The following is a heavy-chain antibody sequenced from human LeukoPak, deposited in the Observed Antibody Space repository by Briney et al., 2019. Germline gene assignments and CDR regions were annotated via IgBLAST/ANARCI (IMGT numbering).Heavy chain of an antibody. CDR3: ARVRHYYGSGSYYYDAFDI. V-gene: IGHV3-7*01. CDR1: GFTFSSYW. J-gene: IGHJ3*02. CDR2: IKQDGSEK. D-gene: IGHD3-10*01. Sequence: GGSLRLSCAASGFTFSSYWMSWVRQAPGKGLEWVANIKQDGSEKYYVDPVKGRFTISRDNAKNSLYLQMNSLRAEDTAVYYCARVRHYYGSGSYYYDAFDIWGQGTMVTVSS.